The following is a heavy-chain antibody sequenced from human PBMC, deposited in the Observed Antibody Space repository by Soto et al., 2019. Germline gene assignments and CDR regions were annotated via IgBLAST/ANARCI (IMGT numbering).Heavy chain of an antibody. CDR3: ARALARGETALNPNFDY. CDR2: IYYSGST. Sequence: SETLSLTCTVSGGSISSGGYYWSWIRQHPGKGLEWIGYIYYSGSTYYNPSLKSRVTISVDTSKNQFSLKLSSVTAADTAVYYCARALARGETALNPNFDYWGQGTLVTVSS. J-gene: IGHJ4*02. V-gene: IGHV4-31*03. CDR1: GGSISSGGYY. D-gene: IGHD3-16*01.